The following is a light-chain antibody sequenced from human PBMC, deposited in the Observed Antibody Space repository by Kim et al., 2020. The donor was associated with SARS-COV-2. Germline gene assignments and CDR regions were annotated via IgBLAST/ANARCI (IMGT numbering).Light chain of an antibody. CDR3: QTWGTGIRV. V-gene: IGLV4-69*01. CDR2: LNSDGSH. CDR1: SGHSTYA. J-gene: IGLJ2*01. Sequence: QPVLTQSPSASASLGASVKLTCTLSSGHSTYAIAWHQQQPEKGPRYLMKLNSDGSHSKGDGIPDRFSGFRSGAERYLTISSLQSEDEADYYCQTWGTGIRVFGGGTQLTVL.